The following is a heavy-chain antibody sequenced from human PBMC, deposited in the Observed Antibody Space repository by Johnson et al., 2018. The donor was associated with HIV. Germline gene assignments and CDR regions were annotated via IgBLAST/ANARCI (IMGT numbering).Heavy chain of an antibody. Sequence: VTGFTFDDYDMSWVRQAPGKGLEWVPGINWNGGSTGYADSVRGRFTISRDNAKKSLYLQMNNLRAEDTALYYCARASGYSSGGENSRVDGFDIWGQGTVVTVS. CDR1: GFTFDDYD. CDR2: INWNGGST. D-gene: IGHD6-19*01. J-gene: IGHJ3*02. CDR3: ARASGYSSGGENSRVDGFDI. V-gene: IGHV3-20*03.